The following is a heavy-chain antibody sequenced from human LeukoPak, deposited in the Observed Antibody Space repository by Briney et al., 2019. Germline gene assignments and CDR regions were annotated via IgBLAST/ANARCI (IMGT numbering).Heavy chain of an antibody. Sequence: ASVKVSCKASGYTFTSYDINRVRQATGQGLEWMGWMNPNSGNTGYAQKFQGRVTMTRNTSISTAYMELSSLRSEDTAVYYCARAGGDYYYDSSGYDYWGQGTLVTVSS. J-gene: IGHJ4*02. D-gene: IGHD3-22*01. CDR3: ARAGGDYYYDSSGYDY. CDR2: MNPNSGNT. CDR1: GYTFTSYD. V-gene: IGHV1-8*01.